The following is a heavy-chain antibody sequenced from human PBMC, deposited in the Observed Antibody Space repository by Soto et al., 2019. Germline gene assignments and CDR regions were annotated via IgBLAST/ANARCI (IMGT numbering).Heavy chain of an antibody. D-gene: IGHD2-2*01. CDR2: ISWNGGTK. V-gene: IGHV3-9*01. J-gene: IGHJ4*02. CDR3: AKAPRGGTSWSFYFDS. CDR1: GFTFHDYA. Sequence: GGSLRLSCAASGFTFHDYAMHWVRQAPGKGLECVSSISWNGGTKVYADSVRGRFTISRDNGKKSLYLQMNSLRPEDTAVYYCAKAPRGGTSWSFYFDSWGQGTQVTVSS.